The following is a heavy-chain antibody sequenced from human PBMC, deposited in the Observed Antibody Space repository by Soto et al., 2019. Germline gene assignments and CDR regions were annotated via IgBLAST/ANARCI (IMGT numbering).Heavy chain of an antibody. CDR1: GFTFNTYS. J-gene: IGHJ6*02. Sequence: QVQLEESGGGVVQPGRSLRLSCEASGFTFNTYSMHWVRQPPGKGLEWLAAIWYDGTQKYYADSVKGRFIISRDNSKKTLYLEMNSLRAEDTAIYYCAKVIRADSTSSNFYYYSGLDVWGQGTTVTVSS. CDR2: IWYDGTQK. CDR3: AKVIRADSTSSNFYYYSGLDV. V-gene: IGHV3-33*06. D-gene: IGHD6-6*01.